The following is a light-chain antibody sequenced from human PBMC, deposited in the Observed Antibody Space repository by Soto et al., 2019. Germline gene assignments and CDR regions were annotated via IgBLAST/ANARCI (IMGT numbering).Light chain of an antibody. V-gene: IGKV3-15*01. J-gene: IGKJ1*01. Sequence: EIVMTQSPATLSVSPGDRATLSCRASQSFSTSMAWYQQKPGQAPRLLMYGVSTRATGIPARFSGSGSGTEFTLTIYSLQSEDFAVYYCQQYNNWPRTFGQGTKVDIK. CDR2: GVS. CDR3: QQYNNWPRT. CDR1: QSFSTS.